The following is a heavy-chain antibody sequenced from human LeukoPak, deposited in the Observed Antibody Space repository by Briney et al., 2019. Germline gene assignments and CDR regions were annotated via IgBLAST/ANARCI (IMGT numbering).Heavy chain of an antibody. J-gene: IGHJ4*02. Sequence: GASVTVSCMASGYTFTSYGISWVRQAPGPGLEGMGWISAYNGNTNYAQKFQGRVTITRDTSISTAYMELSRLRSDDTAVYYCARVDTAMGNTFDYWGQGTLVTVSS. CDR2: ISAYNGNT. CDR1: GYTFTSYG. CDR3: ARVDTAMGNTFDY. V-gene: IGHV1-18*01. D-gene: IGHD5-18*01.